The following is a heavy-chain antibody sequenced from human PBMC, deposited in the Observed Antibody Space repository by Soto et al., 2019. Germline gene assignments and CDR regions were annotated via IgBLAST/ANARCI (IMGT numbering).Heavy chain of an antibody. CDR3: ARGLDYYDSSGPGGNWFDT. CDR2: IYYSGST. J-gene: IGHJ5*02. D-gene: IGHD3-22*01. V-gene: IGHV4-59*01. Sequence: SETLSLTCTVSGGSISSYYWSWIRQPPGKGLEWIGYIYYSGSTNYNPSLKSRVTISVDTSKNQFSLKLSSVTAADTAVYYCARGLDYYDSSGPGGNWFDTWGQGTLVTVSS. CDR1: GGSISSYY.